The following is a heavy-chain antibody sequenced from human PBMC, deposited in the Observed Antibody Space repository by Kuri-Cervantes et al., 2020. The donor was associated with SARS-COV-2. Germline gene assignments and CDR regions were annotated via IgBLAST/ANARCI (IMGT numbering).Heavy chain of an antibody. Sequence: GESLKISCAASGFTFSSYGMHWVRQAPGKGLEWVAFIRYDGSNKYYADSVKGRFTISRDNSKNSLYLQMNSLRAEDTAVYYCAKDQSIAAAGHFDYWGQGTLVTVSS. D-gene: IGHD6-13*01. CDR2: IRYDGSNK. CDR3: AKDQSIAAAGHFDY. V-gene: IGHV3-30*02. CDR1: GFTFSSYG. J-gene: IGHJ4*02.